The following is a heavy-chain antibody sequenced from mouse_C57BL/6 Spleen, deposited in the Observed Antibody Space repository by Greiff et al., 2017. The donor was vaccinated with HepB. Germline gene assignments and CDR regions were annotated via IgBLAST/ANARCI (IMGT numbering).Heavy chain of an antibody. CDR1: GYAFSSSW. CDR2: IYPGDGDT. CDR3: ARWWDVWFAY. V-gene: IGHV1-82*01. J-gene: IGHJ3*01. D-gene: IGHD1-1*02. Sequence: VQVVESGPELVKPGASVKISCKASGYAFSSSWMNWVKQRPGKGLEWIGRIYPGDGDTNYNGKFKGKATLTADKSSSTAYMQLSSLTSEDSAVYFCARWWDVWFAYWGQGTLVTVSA.